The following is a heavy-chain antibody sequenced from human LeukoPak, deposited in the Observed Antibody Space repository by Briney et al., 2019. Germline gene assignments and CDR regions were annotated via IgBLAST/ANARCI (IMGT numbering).Heavy chain of an antibody. Sequence: ASVKVSCKASGYTFTSYYINWVRQATGQGLEWMGWMNPNSGNTGYAQKFQGRVTMTRNTSISTAYMELSSLRSEDTALYYCARGRKYQLLLGYYYYYYMDVWGKGTTVTVSS. CDR2: MNPNSGNT. V-gene: IGHV1-8*01. CDR1: GYTFTSYY. CDR3: ARGRKYQLLLGYYYYYYMDV. D-gene: IGHD2-2*01. J-gene: IGHJ6*03.